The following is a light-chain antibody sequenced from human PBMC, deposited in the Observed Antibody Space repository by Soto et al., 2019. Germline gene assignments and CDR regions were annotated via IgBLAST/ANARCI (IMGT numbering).Light chain of an antibody. CDR2: EDN. CDR1: SGSIASNY. CDR3: QSSDPTNQA. Sequence: NFMLTQPHSVSESPGKTVIISCTRSSGSIASNYVQWYQQRPGSSPTTVIYEDNQRPSGVPDRFSGSIDSSSNSASLTTSGLETGDGADYSCQSSDPTNQAFGGGPKRTVL. J-gene: IGLJ3*02. V-gene: IGLV6-57*01.